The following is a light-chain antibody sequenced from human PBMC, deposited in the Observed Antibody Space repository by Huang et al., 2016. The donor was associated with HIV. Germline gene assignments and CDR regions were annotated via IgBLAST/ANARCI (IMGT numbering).Light chain of an antibody. J-gene: IGKJ3*01. Sequence: DIQMTQSPSSVSASVGGRVTITCRASQGVSGSLAWYQQKPGKAPNLLIYAASNLQSGVPARCSGSRSGTNVTLTIRGLQPEDFATYFCQQAKSFPFTFGPGTKVDV. CDR2: AAS. V-gene: IGKV1-12*02. CDR1: QGVSGS. CDR3: QQAKSFPFT.